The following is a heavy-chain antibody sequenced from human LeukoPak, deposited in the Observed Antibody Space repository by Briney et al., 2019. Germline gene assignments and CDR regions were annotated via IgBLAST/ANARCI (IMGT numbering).Heavy chain of an antibody. Sequence: SETLSLTCAVYGGSFSGYYWSWIRQPPGKGLEWIGEINHSGSTNYNPSLKSRVTISVDTSKNQFSLKLSSVTAADTAVYYCARRGRNCSSTSCRPGFDCWGQGTLVTVSS. V-gene: IGHV4-34*01. CDR2: INHSGST. CDR3: ARRGRNCSSTSCRPGFDC. D-gene: IGHD2-2*01. J-gene: IGHJ4*02. CDR1: GGSFSGYY.